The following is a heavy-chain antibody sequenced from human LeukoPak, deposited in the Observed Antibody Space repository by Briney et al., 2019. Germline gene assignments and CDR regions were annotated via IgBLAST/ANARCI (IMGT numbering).Heavy chain of an antibody. J-gene: IGHJ4*02. V-gene: IGHV3-21*01. CDR1: GFTFDDYG. Sequence: GGSLRLSCAASGFTFDDYGMSWVRQAPGKGLEWVSSISSSSSYIYYADSVKGLFTISRDNAKNSLYLQMNSLRAEDAAVYYCARGNFGLLDYWGQGTLVTVSS. CDR3: ARGNFGLLDY. D-gene: IGHD3-10*01. CDR2: ISSSSSYI.